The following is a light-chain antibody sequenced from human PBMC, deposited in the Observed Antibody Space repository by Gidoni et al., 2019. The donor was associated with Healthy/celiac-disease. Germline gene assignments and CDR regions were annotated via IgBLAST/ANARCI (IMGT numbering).Light chain of an antibody. CDR3: QQYNSYPYT. CDR2: NAS. Sequence: IQLTQSPSTLSASVGDRVTITCRASQSISSWLAWYQQKPGKAPKLLIYNASSLESGVPSRFSGSGSGTDFTLTISSLQPDDFATYYCQQYNSYPYTFGQGTKLEIK. V-gene: IGKV1-5*03. CDR1: QSISSW. J-gene: IGKJ2*01.